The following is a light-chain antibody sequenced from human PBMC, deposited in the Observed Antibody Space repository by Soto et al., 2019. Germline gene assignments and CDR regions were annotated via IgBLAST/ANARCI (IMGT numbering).Light chain of an antibody. CDR2: AVS. Sequence: DIQMTQSPSSVSASVGDRVTITCRASQDVSNYLAWYQQRLGSAPRLLIYAVSNLQSGVPSRFSATGSETDFTLTISSLQPEDFATYFGHQANSLPWTFGQGTEVEIK. CDR1: QDVSNY. CDR3: HQANSLPWT. J-gene: IGKJ1*01. V-gene: IGKV1-12*01.